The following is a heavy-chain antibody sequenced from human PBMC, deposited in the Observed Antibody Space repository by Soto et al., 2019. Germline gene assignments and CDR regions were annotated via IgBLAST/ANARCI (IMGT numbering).Heavy chain of an antibody. CDR1: GGTFSSYA. CDR2: IIPIFGTA. V-gene: IGHV1-69*01. CDR3: ARDNPHGQMNAFAI. Sequence: QVQLVQSGAEVKKPGSSVKVSCKASGGTFSSYAISWVRQAPGQGLEWMGGIIPIFGTAHYAQKFQGRVTITADEATITAYMERSSLRSEDTAVYYGARDNPHGQMNAFAIWGQGTMVTVSS. J-gene: IGHJ3*02.